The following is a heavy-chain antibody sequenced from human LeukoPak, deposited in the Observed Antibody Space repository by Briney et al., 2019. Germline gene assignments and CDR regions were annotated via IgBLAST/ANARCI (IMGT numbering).Heavy chain of an antibody. J-gene: IGHJ4*02. CDR2: ISGSADNT. D-gene: IGHD7-27*01. V-gene: IGHV3-23*01. CDR1: GFTFSNYY. CDR3: AKGNWGDC. Sequence: PGGSLRLSCATSGFTFSNYYMSWVRQAPGKGLEWVSGISGSADNTYYADSVRGRFTIFRDNSKNTVYLQMNSLRAEDAAVYYCAKGNWGDCWGRGTLVIVSS.